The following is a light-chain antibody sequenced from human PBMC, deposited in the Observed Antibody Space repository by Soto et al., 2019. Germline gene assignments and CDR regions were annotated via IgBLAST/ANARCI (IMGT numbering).Light chain of an antibody. Sequence: QSALTQPASVSGSPGQSITISCTGTSSDVGGNKYVSWYQHYPGKAPKLMICDVSNRPSGVSNRFSGSKSGNTASLTISGLQAEDEADHYCSAFTGTTYVFGTGTKVTVL. CDR1: SSDVGGNKY. J-gene: IGLJ1*01. V-gene: IGLV2-14*03. CDR3: SAFTGTTYV. CDR2: DVS.